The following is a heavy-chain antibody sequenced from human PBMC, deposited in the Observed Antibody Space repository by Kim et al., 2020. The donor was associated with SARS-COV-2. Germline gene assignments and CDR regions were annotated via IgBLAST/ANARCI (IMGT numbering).Heavy chain of an antibody. D-gene: IGHD3-10*01. Sequence: GGSLRLSCAASGFTFSSYAMSWVRQAPGKGLEWVSAISGSGGSTYYADSVKGRFTISRDNSKNTLYLQMNSLRAEDTAVYYCAKEVRWFGELLGREYYFDYWGQGTLVTVSS. CDR3: AKEVRWFGELLGREYYFDY. J-gene: IGHJ4*02. CDR1: GFTFSSYA. V-gene: IGHV3-23*01. CDR2: ISGSGGST.